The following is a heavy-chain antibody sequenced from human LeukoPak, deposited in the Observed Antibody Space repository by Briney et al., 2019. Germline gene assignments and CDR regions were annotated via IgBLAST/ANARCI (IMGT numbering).Heavy chain of an antibody. CDR2: IYYSGST. V-gene: IGHV4-59*08. CDR3: ARLRYDSSGYYEYYFDY. J-gene: IGHJ4*02. D-gene: IGHD3-22*01. CDR1: GGSISSYY. Sequence: SETLSLTCTVSGGSISSYYWSWIRQPPGKGLEWIGYIYYSGSTNYNPSLKSRVTISVDTSKNQFSLKLSSVTAADTAVYYCARLRYDSSGYYEYYFDYWGQGTLVTVSS.